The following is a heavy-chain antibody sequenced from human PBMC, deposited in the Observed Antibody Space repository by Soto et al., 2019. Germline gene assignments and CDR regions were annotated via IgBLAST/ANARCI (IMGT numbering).Heavy chain of an antibody. CDR1: GYTFTSYA. Sequence: ASVKVSCKASGYTFTSYAMHWVRQAPGQRLEWMGWINAGNGNTKYSQKFQGRVTITRDTSASTAYMELSSLRSEDTAVYYCARSLSGYDRGYYFDYWGQGTLVTVSS. V-gene: IGHV1-3*01. CDR3: ARSLSGYDRGYYFDY. J-gene: IGHJ4*02. CDR2: INAGNGNT. D-gene: IGHD5-12*01.